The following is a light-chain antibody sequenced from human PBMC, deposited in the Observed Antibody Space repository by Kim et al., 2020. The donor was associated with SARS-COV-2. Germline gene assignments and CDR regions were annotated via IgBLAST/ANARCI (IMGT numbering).Light chain of an antibody. CDR2: GAS. CDR1: QSVSSN. J-gene: IGKJ1*01. CDR3: QQYNNWWT. V-gene: IGKV3-15*01. Sequence: LSVSPGERATLSCRASQSVSSNLAWYQQKPGRAPRLLIYGASTRATGIPARFSGSGSGTEFTLTISSLQSEDFAVYYCQQYNNWWTFGQGTKVDIK.